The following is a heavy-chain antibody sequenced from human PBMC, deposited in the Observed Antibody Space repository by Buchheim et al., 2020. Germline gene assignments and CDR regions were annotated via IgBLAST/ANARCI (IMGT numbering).Heavy chain of an antibody. CDR2: MYNSGSS. Sequence: QVQLQESGPGLVKPSQTLSLTCTVSGDSMERGGFYWNWIRQHPGMGLEFIGYMYNSGSSYFNPSLRSRATISADTSKNQFFLKLSSVTAADTAVYFCARGTPRYYFDFWGQGTL. V-gene: IGHV4-31*03. D-gene: IGHD3-10*01. CDR1: GDSMERGGFY. CDR3: ARGTPRYYFDF. J-gene: IGHJ4*02.